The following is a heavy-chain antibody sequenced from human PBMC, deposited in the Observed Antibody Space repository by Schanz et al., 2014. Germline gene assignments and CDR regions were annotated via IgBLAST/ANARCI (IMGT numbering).Heavy chain of an antibody. V-gene: IGHV4-59*08. Sequence: QVQLQESGPGLVKPSETLSLTCTVSGGSMSNYYWNWIRQPPGKGLEWIGYVYYSGSTDYNPSLKSRAPFSLDPSNNQSPLKLSSVTAADTAVYYCARSSPSRQKIDYWGQGALVTVSS. CDR1: GGSMSNYY. J-gene: IGHJ4*02. CDR2: VYYSGST. CDR3: ARSSPSRQKIDY.